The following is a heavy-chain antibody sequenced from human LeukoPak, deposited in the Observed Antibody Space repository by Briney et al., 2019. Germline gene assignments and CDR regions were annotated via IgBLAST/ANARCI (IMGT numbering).Heavy chain of an antibody. CDR3: AKDRTVGPLAYWYFDL. V-gene: IGHV3-23*01. D-gene: IGHD4-11*01. CDR2: IYGGGDST. Sequence: GGSLRLSCAASGFTFSSHAMTWFRQGPGKGLEWVSSIYGGGDSTFYADSVKGRFTISRDNSKYTLDLQMNSLRVEDSGMYYCAKDRTVGPLAYWYFDLWGRCTLVTVSS. CDR1: GFTFSSHA. J-gene: IGHJ2*01.